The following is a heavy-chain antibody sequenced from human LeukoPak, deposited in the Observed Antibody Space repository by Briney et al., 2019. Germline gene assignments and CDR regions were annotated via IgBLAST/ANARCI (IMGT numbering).Heavy chain of an antibody. J-gene: IGHJ4*02. CDR1: GYTFTSYY. CDR2: INPSGGST. CDR3: ARRRVTIFGVVPVDY. V-gene: IGHV1-46*01. Sequence: ASVKVSCKASGYTFTSYYMHWVRQAPGQGLEWMGIINPSGGSTSYAQKFQGRVTMTRDTSISTAYMELSRLRSDDTAVYCCARRRVTIFGVVPVDYWGQGTLVTVSS. D-gene: IGHD3-3*01.